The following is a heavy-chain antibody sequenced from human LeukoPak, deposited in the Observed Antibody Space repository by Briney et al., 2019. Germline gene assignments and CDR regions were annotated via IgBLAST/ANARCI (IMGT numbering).Heavy chain of an antibody. Sequence: GASVKVSCKASGYTFTTYYIHWVRQAPGQGLEWMGIINPSGGSTSYAQKFQGRVTMTRDTSTSTVYMELSSLRSEDTAVYYCARGRQQLGPPSDRIVGATPFDYWGQGTLVTVSS. CDR3: ARGRQQLGPPSDRIVGATPFDY. D-gene: IGHD1-26*01. CDR2: INPSGGST. CDR1: GYTFTTYY. V-gene: IGHV1-46*01. J-gene: IGHJ4*02.